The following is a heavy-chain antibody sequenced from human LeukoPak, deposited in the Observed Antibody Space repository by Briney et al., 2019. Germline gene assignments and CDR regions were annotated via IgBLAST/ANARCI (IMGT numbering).Heavy chain of an antibody. CDR3: ARAGCLITGYSSGCWFDP. Sequence: GASVKVSCKASGGTFSSYAISWVRQAPGQGLEWMGGIIPIFGTANYAQKFQGRVTITADESTSTAYMELSSLRSEDTAVYYCARAGCLITGYSSGCWFDPGGQGTLVTVSS. CDR2: IIPIFGTA. CDR1: GGTFSSYA. V-gene: IGHV1-69*13. J-gene: IGHJ5*02. D-gene: IGHD6-19*01.